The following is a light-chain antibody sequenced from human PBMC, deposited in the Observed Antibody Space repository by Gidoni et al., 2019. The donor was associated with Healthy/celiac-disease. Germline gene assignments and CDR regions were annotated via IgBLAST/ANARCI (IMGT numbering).Light chain of an antibody. CDR3: QQYGSSLPIT. CDR2: GAS. J-gene: IGKJ5*01. Sequence: EIVLTQSPGTLSLSPGERATLSCRASQSVSSSYLAWYQQKPGQAPRLLIYGASSRATGIPDRFSGSGSGTDFTLTSSRLEPEDFAVYYCQQYGSSLPITFXQXTRLEI. CDR1: QSVSSSY. V-gene: IGKV3-20*01.